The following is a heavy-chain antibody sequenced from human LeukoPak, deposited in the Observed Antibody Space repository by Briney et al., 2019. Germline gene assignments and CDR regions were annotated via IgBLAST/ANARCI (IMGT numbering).Heavy chain of an antibody. CDR2: INYSGIT. CDR1: GGAISNDNFY. V-gene: IGHV4-39*01. J-gene: IGHJ4*02. Sequence: SETLSLTCTLSGGAISNDNFYWGWIRQPPGKGLEWIGSINYSGITYYNPSLKSRVTISLDTSKTQFSLKLSSVTAADTAVYYCARLSDYWSQGTLVTVSS. CDR3: ARLSDY.